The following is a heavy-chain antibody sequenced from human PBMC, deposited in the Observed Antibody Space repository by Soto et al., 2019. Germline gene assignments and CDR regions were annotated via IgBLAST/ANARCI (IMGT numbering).Heavy chain of an antibody. Sequence: QVQLVESGGGVVQPGRSLRLSCAASGFTFSSYGMHWVRQAPGKGLEWVAVISYDGSNKYYADSVKGRFTISRDNSKNTLYLQMNSLRAEDTAVYYCAKDRGIVVAVAIFQDWGQGTLVTVSS. V-gene: IGHV3-30*18. CDR3: AKDRGIVVAVAIFQD. CDR2: ISYDGSNK. D-gene: IGHD2-15*01. J-gene: IGHJ4*02. CDR1: GFTFSSYG.